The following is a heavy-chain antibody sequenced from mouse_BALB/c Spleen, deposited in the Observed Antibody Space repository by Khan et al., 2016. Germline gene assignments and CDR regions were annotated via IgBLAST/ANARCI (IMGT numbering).Heavy chain of an antibody. J-gene: IGHJ2*01. CDR1: GFSLSTSGMG. V-gene: IGHV8-12*01. Sequence: QVTLKESGPGILQPSQTLSLTCSFSGFSLSTSGMGVSWIRQPSGKGLEWLTHIYWDDDKRYNPSLKSRLTIYKDTSSNQVFLKITSVDTADTATYYCARRASGYYPDYWGQGTTLTVSS. D-gene: IGHD1-3*01. CDR3: ARRASGYYPDY. CDR2: IYWDDDK.